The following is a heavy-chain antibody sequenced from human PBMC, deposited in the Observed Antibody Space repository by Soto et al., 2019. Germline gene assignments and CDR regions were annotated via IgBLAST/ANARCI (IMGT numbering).Heavy chain of an antibody. Sequence: GGSLRLSCAASGFTFSNAWMSWVRQAPGKGLEWVGRIKSKTDGGTTDYAAPVKGRFTISRDDSRNTLYLQMNSLKTEDTAVYYCTTPPGCSSTSCYPFYYYYYYMDVWGKGTTVTVSS. J-gene: IGHJ6*03. D-gene: IGHD2-2*01. CDR2: IKSKTDGGTT. V-gene: IGHV3-15*01. CDR3: TTPPGCSSTSCYPFYYYYYYMDV. CDR1: GFTFSNAW.